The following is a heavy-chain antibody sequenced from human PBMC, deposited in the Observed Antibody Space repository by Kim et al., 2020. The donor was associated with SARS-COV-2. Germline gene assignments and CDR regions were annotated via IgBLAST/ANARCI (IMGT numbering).Heavy chain of an antibody. J-gene: IGHJ3*02. D-gene: IGHD1-26*01. V-gene: IGHV3-21*01. CDR3: ARGVGATIYDAFDI. Sequence: ADSVKGRFTISRDNAKNSLYLQMNSLRAEDTAVYYCARGVGATIYDAFDIWGQGTMVTVSS.